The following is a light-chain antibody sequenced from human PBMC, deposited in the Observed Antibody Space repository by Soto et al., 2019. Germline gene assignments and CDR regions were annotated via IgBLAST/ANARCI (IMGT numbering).Light chain of an antibody. J-gene: IGLJ2*01. CDR1: SSDVGGYNY. CDR2: DVS. CDR3: SSYTSSSTLVV. V-gene: IGLV2-14*01. Sequence: QSALTQPASVCGSPGQSITISCTGTSSDVGGYNYVSWYQQHPGKAPKLMIYDVSNRPSGVSNRFSGSKSGNTASLTISGLQPEDEADYYCSSYTSSSTLVVFGGGTKVTVL.